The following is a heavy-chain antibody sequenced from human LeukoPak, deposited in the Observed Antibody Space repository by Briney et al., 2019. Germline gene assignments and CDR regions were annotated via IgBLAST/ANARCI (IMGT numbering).Heavy chain of an antibody. CDR2: IYHSGST. CDR3: ARGRDGYNFLNRGEYYYFDY. Sequence: SGTLSLTCAVSGGSISSSNWWSWVRQPPGKGLEWIGEIYHSGSTSYNPSLKSRVTISVDKSKNQFSLKLSSVTAADTAVYYCARGRDGYNFLNRGEYYYFDYWGQGTLVTVSS. V-gene: IGHV4-4*02. CDR1: GGSISSSNW. D-gene: IGHD5-24*01. J-gene: IGHJ4*02.